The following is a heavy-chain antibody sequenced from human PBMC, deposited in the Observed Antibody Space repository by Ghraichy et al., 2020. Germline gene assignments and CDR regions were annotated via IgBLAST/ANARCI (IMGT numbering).Heavy chain of an antibody. J-gene: IGHJ1*01. V-gene: IGHV4-34*01. CDR2: INHSGST. D-gene: IGHD6-13*01. CDR3: ARGRFRSIAAAFAEYFQH. Sequence: SETLSLTCAVYGGSFSGYYWSWIRQPPGKGLEWIGEINHSGSTNYNPSLKSRVTISVDTSKNQFSLKLSSVTAADTAVYYCARGRFRSIAAAFAEYFQHWGQGTLVTVSS. CDR1: GGSFSGYY.